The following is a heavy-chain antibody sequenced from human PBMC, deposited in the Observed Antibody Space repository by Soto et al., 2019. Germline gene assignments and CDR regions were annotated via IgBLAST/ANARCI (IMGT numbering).Heavy chain of an antibody. Sequence: TLSLTCTVSGGSISSGGYYWSWIRQHPGKGLEWIGYIYYSGSTYYNPSLKSRVTISVDTSKNQFSLKLSSVTAADTAVYYCARGFTDFWSGYIPDYWGQGALVTVSS. CDR1: GGSISSGGYY. D-gene: IGHD3-3*01. CDR3: ARGFTDFWSGYIPDY. CDR2: IYYSGST. J-gene: IGHJ4*02. V-gene: IGHV4-31*03.